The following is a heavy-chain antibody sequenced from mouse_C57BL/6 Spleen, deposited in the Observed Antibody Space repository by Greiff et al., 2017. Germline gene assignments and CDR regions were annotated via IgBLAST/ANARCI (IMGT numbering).Heavy chain of an antibody. V-gene: IGHV1-82*01. CDR2: IYPGDGDT. Sequence: VHLVESGPELVKPGASVKISCKASGYAFSSSWMNWVKQRPGKGLEWIGRIYPGDGDTNYNGKFKGKATLTADKSSSTAYMQLSSLTSEGAAVYFWARRGYPDFDYWGQGTTLTVSS. CDR3: ARRGYPDFDY. J-gene: IGHJ2*01. CDR1: GYAFSSSW.